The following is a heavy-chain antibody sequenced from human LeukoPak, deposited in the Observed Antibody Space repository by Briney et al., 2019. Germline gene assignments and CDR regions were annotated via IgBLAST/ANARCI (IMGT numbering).Heavy chain of an antibody. V-gene: IGHV3-53*01. CDR1: GLTVRNNF. J-gene: IGHJ4*02. Sequence: GGSLRLSCAASGLTVRNNFMSWVRQAPGRGLEWVAVIYSDGSTYYEDSVKGRFTISRDTSKNTLSLQMNSLRVEDTAVYYCAREKGRGVISPYYDYWGQGTRVTVSS. CDR3: AREKGRGVISPYYDY. D-gene: IGHD3-10*01. CDR2: IYSDGST.